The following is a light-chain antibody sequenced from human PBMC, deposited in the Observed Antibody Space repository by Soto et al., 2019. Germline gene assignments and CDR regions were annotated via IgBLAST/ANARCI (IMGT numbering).Light chain of an antibody. J-gene: IGKJ4*01. Sequence: EIEMTQSPASLSSSRGDRATITCRASQSIGSFLGWYQQKPGQAPRLLIYDASSLATGIPARFSGSGSGTDFTLTINSLEPEDFAVYYCQQRCNWPLTFGGGTKVEIK. V-gene: IGKV3-11*01. CDR1: QSIGSF. CDR3: QQRCNWPLT. CDR2: DAS.